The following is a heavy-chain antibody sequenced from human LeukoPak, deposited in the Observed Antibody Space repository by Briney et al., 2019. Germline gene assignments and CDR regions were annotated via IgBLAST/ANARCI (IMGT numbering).Heavy chain of an antibody. CDR2: IYYSGST. D-gene: IGHD4-17*01. Sequence: SETLSLTCTVSGGSISSYYWSWIRQPPGKGLEWIGYIYYSGSTNYNPSLKSRVTISVDTSKNQFSLKLSSVTAADTAVYYCARVDSDDYGDYPAVNWFDPWGQGTLVTVSS. CDR3: ARVDSDDYGDYPAVNWFDP. V-gene: IGHV4-59*12. CDR1: GGSISSYY. J-gene: IGHJ5*02.